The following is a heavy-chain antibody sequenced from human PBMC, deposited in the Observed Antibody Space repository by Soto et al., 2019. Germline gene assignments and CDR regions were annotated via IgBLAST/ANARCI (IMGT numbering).Heavy chain of an antibody. V-gene: IGHV4-61*01. D-gene: IGHD3-3*01. CDR1: GGSVSSESHY. CDR3: ARDQYDVRSGSYYYAMEV. CDR2: IYYTGST. J-gene: IGHJ6*02. Sequence: QVQLQESGPGLVKPSETLSITCTVSGGSVSSESHYWSWIRQTPGKGLEWIGYIYYTGSTNYNPSLKCRVTMSVDTSRDQVSLRLRSVTRADTAVYYCARDQYDVRSGSYYYAMEVWGQGTKVTVSS.